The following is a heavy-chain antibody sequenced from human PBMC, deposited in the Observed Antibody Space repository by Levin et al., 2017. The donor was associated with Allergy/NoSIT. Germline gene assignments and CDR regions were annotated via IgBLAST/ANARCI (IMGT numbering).Heavy chain of an antibody. D-gene: IGHD2-2*01. CDR2: IWYDGSKK. V-gene: IGHV3-33*01. CDR3: ARDIRPYSSSWYPGAFDI. Sequence: PGGSLILSCAASGFTFSTYGMHWVRQAPGKGLEWVATIWYDGSKKYYADSVRGRFTISRDNSRDNPKNTLYLEMNSLRAEDTAVYYCARDIRPYSSSWYPGAFDIWGQGTMVTVSS. J-gene: IGHJ3*02. CDR1: GFTFSTYG.